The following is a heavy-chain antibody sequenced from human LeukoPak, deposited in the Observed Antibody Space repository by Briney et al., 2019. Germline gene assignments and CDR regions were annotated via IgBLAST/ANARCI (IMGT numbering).Heavy chain of an antibody. CDR3: ARWVDFPGYFDY. D-gene: IGHD3/OR15-3a*01. CDR2: IIPIFGTA. J-gene: IGHJ4*02. Sequence: WASVKVSCKASGGTFSSYAISWVRQAPGQGLEWMGGIIPIFGTANYAQKFQGRVTMTRNTSISTAYMELSSLRSEDTAVYYCARWVDFPGYFDYWGQGTLVTVSS. V-gene: IGHV1-69*05. CDR1: GGTFSSYA.